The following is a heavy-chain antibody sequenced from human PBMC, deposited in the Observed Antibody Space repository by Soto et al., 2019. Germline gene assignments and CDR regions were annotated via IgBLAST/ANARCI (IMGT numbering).Heavy chain of an antibody. J-gene: IGHJ4*02. CDR2: IYYSGST. Sequence: SETLSLTCTVSGGSISSYYWSWIRQPPGKGLEWIGYIYYSGSTNYNPSLKSRVTISVDTSKNQFSLKLNSMTAADTAVYYCARNNYGSGGTYFVYWGQGTLVTVSS. CDR3: ARNNYGSGGTYFVY. V-gene: IGHV4-59*08. CDR1: GGSISSYY. D-gene: IGHD3-10*01.